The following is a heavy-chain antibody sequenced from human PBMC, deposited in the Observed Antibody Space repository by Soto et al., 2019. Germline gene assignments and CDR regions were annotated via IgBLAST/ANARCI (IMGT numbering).Heavy chain of an antibody. V-gene: IGHV3-30*18. D-gene: IGHD3-22*01. CDR2: ISYDGSNK. Sequence: GGSLRLACSASGFTFRSYCMHWFRQAPGKGLEWVAVISYDGSNKYYADSVKGRFTISRDNSKNTLYLQMNSLRAEDTAVYYCAKVAEGGSKYYDSSGSFFDYWGQGTLVTVSS. CDR1: GFTFRSYC. J-gene: IGHJ4*02. CDR3: AKVAEGGSKYYDSSGSFFDY.